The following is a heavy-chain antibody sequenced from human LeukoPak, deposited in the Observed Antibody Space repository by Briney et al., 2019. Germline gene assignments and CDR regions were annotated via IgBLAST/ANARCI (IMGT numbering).Heavy chain of an antibody. CDR1: GGSISSYY. V-gene: IGHV4-59*01. J-gene: IGHJ4*02. D-gene: IGHD3-22*01. Sequence: SETLSLTRTVSGGSISSYYWSWLRQPPGKGLEWIGYIYYSGSTNYNPSLKSRVTISVDTSKNQFSLKLSSVTAADTAVYYCARRRFSSGYYYWGQGTLVTVSS. CDR2: IYYSGST. CDR3: ARRRFSSGYYY.